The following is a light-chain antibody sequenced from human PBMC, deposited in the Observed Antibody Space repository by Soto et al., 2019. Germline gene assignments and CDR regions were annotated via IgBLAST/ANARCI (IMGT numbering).Light chain of an antibody. CDR3: SSYTRSSTWV. CDR1: TSDVGGYNY. CDR2: EVS. Sequence: LTQPDCVPGSPGQSITISCTGTTSDVGGYNYVSWYQQHPGKAPKLMIYEVSNRLAGVSNRFSGSKSGNTASLTISGLQAEDEADYYRSSYTRSSTWVFGGGTKVTVL. J-gene: IGLJ3*02. V-gene: IGLV2-14*01.